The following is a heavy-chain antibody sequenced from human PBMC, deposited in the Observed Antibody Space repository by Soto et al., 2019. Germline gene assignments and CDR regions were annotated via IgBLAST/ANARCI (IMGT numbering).Heavy chain of an antibody. V-gene: IGHV1-45*02. CDR1: GNTFTYRY. D-gene: IGHD1-26*01. J-gene: IGHJ4*02. Sequence: QMQLVQSGAEVKKTGSTVTVSCKALGNTFTYRYLHWVRQTPGQALEWMGWITPFSGDVHYAQKFQERVTITRDSSMNTAYMRMSSLRSEDTAMYYCASGGAGSGTFIWELPDHWGQGTLVTVSS. CDR3: ASGGAGSGTFIWELPDH. CDR2: ITPFSGDV.